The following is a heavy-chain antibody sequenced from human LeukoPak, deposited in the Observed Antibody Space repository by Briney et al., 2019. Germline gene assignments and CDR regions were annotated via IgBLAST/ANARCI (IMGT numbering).Heavy chain of an antibody. D-gene: IGHD5-18*01. Sequence: NPSETLPLTCTVSGGSISSGGYYWSWIRQHPGKGLEWIGYIYYGGSTYYNPSLKSRVTISVDTSKNQFSLKLSSVTAADTAVYYCARGSTAPYYFDYWGQGTLVTVSS. CDR1: GGSISSGGYY. V-gene: IGHV4-31*03. CDR3: ARGSTAPYYFDY. J-gene: IGHJ4*02. CDR2: IYYGGST.